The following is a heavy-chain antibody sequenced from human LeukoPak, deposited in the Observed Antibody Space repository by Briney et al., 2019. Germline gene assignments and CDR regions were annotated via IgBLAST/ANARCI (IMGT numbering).Heavy chain of an antibody. Sequence: GGSLRLSCVASGFTFNNYWMTWVRQAPGKGLEWVANLNQWGNDKYYADSVRGRFTISRDNARDALYLQTNSLRTEDTGLYYCSRDLGTGRPHDVWGLGTLVTVSS. J-gene: IGHJ1*01. D-gene: IGHD3/OR15-3a*01. CDR1: GFTFNNYW. CDR3: SRDLGTGRPHDV. V-gene: IGHV3-7*01. CDR2: LNQWGNDK.